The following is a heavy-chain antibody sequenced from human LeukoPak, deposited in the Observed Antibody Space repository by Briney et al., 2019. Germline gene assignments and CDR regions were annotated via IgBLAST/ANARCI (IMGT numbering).Heavy chain of an antibody. V-gene: IGHV3-33*01. CDR3: ARVGCTGGSCLAYNYYAMDV. J-gene: IGHJ6*02. D-gene: IGHD2-15*01. CDR1: GFTFNTYG. CDR2: IWYDGSDK. Sequence: GGSLRLSCAASGFTFNTYGMNWVRQAPGKGLEWVAIIWYDGSDKYYAESVKGRFTISRDNSKNTLYLQENSLRAEDTAVYYCARVGCTGGSCLAYNYYAMDVWGRGTTVTVSS.